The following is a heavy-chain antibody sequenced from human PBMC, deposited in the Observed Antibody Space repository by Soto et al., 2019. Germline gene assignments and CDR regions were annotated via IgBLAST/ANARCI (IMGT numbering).Heavy chain of an antibody. D-gene: IGHD3-22*01. CDR2: IYPGDSET. J-gene: IGHJ4*02. CDR3: VKQHPLDSRSWHN. CDR1: GYSFPSFW. V-gene: IGHV5-51*01. Sequence: GESLKISCKVSGYSFPSFWIGWVRQMPGKGLEWLGSIYPGDSETRYSPSFQGEVTISADKSITTAYLHWSSLRASDTATYYCVKQHPLDSRSWHNWGQGTLVTVSS.